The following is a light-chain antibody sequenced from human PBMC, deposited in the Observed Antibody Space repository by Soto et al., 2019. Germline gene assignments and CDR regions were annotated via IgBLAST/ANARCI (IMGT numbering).Light chain of an antibody. CDR3: QQYYSYPWT. J-gene: IGKJ1*01. V-gene: IGKV1-8*01. CDR1: QGISSY. Sequence: AIRMTQSPSSLSASTGDRVTITCRASQGISSYLAWYQQKPGKAPKLLIYAASTLQSGVPSMFSGSGSATDFTLTISCLQSEDFATYYCQQYYSYPWTVGQGTKVDSK. CDR2: AAS.